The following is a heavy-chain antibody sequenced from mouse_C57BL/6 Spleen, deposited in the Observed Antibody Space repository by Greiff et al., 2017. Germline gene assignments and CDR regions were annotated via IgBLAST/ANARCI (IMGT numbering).Heavy chain of an antibody. CDR3: AFYYGYEDYYAMDY. Sequence: QVQLKQSGPELVKPGASVKISCKASGYAFSSSWMNWVKQRPGKGLEWIGRIYPGDGDTNYNGKFKGKATLTADKSSSTAYMQLSSLTSEDSAVYFCAFYYGYEDYYAMDYWGQGTSVTVSS. CDR1: GYAFSSSW. J-gene: IGHJ4*01. V-gene: IGHV1-82*01. CDR2: IYPGDGDT. D-gene: IGHD2-2*01.